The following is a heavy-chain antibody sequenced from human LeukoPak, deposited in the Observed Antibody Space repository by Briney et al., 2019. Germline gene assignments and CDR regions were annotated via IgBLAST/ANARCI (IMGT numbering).Heavy chain of an antibody. V-gene: IGHV4-38-2*02. Sequence: SSETLSLTCAVSGYSIGSGYYWAWIRQPPGKGLEWIASIYHSGTAYSNPSLQSRVTLSVDTSKNQFSLKVSSVTAADTAVYYCARDPAMTFNWFDPWGQGTLVTVSS. CDR1: GYSIGSGYY. CDR3: ARDPAMTFNWFDP. J-gene: IGHJ5*02. CDR2: IYHSGTA. D-gene: IGHD2-2*01.